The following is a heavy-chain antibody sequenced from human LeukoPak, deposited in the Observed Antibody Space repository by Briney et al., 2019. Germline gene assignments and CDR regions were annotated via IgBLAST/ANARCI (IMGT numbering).Heavy chain of an antibody. CDR2: IKQDESET. J-gene: IGHJ4*02. CDR1: GFSFSSYR. V-gene: IGHV3-7*01. D-gene: IGHD3-3*01. Sequence: GGSLRLSCEASGFSFSSYRMSWVRQSPGKGLEWVATIKQDESETYYVDSVKGRFTISRDNAKNSLFLQMNSVRGEKTAFYYCARVFAYDFWSGYYIDYGGRGTLVSVSS. CDR3: ARVFAYDFWSGYYIDY.